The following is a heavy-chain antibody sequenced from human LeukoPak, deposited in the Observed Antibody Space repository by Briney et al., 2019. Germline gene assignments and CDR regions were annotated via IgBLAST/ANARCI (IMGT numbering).Heavy chain of an antibody. CDR2: IYYSGST. D-gene: IGHD1-14*01. J-gene: IGHJ4*02. CDR1: GGSISSGDYY. Sequence: PSETLSLTCTVSGGSISSGDYYWSWIRQPPGKGLEWIGYIYYSGSTYYNPSLKSRVTISVDTSKNQFSLKLSSVTAADTAVYYCARDLSGTGYFDYWGQGTLVTVSS. CDR3: ARDLSGTGYFDY. V-gene: IGHV4-30-4*01.